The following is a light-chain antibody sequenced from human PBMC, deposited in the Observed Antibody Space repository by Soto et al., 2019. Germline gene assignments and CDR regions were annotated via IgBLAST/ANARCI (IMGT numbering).Light chain of an antibody. J-gene: IGKJ4*01. V-gene: IGKV3-11*01. CDR2: DAS. CDR3: QHRSNWPLT. Sequence: EIGLTQSPATLSLSPGERATLSCRASQSVSSYLAWYQQKPGQAPRLLIYDASNRAAGIPARFSGSGSGTDFTLTISCLEPEDFAVYYCQHRSNWPLTFGGGTKVEIK. CDR1: QSVSSY.